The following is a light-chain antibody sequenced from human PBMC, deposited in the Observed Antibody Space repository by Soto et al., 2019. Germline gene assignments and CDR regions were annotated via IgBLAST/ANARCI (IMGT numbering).Light chain of an antibody. CDR2: GAS. V-gene: IGKV3-15*01. CDR3: QQYNNWPPWT. CDR1: QSVSSN. Sequence: IVMRHSQATLSVSPEERTTRSCRASQSVSSNLAWYQQKPGQAPRLLIYGASTRATGIPARFSGSGSGTEFTLTISSLQSEDFAVYYCQQYNNWPPWTFGQGTKVDIK. J-gene: IGKJ1*01.